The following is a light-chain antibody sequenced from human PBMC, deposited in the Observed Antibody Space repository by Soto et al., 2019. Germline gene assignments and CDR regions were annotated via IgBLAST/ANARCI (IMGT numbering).Light chain of an antibody. J-gene: IGKJ4*01. V-gene: IGKV3-20*01. Sequence: EIVLTQSPGTLSLSPGESATLSCRASQSVGRDYLAWYQQKPGQAPRLLIYHASSRATGIPDRFSGSGSGTDFTLTISRLEPEDFAEFYCQQYASSPLTFGGGTKVEI. CDR1: QSVGRDY. CDR2: HAS. CDR3: QQYASSPLT.